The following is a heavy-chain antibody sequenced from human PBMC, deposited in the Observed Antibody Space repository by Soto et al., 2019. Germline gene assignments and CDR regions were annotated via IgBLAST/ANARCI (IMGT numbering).Heavy chain of an antibody. Sequence: PGGSLRLSCGASGFTFSSYGMHWVRQAPGKGLEWVAVISYDGSNKYYADSVKGRFTISRDNSKSTLYLQMNSLRAEDTAVYYCAKDQRSIAAAGKRGGMDVWGQGTTVTVSS. CDR3: AKDQRSIAAAGKRGGMDV. V-gene: IGHV3-30*18. D-gene: IGHD6-13*01. CDR2: ISYDGSNK. J-gene: IGHJ6*02. CDR1: GFTFSSYG.